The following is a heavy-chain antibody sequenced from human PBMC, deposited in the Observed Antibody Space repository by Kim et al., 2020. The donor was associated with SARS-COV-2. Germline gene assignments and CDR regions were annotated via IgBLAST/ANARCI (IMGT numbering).Heavy chain of an antibody. J-gene: IGHJ4*02. CDR1: GGSISSYY. CDR2: IYYSGST. V-gene: IGHV4-59*01. D-gene: IGHD3-9*01. Sequence: SETLSLTCTVSGGSISSYYWSWIRQPPGKGLEWIGYIYYSGSTNYNPSLTSRVTISVDTSKNQFSLKLSPVTAADTAVYYCARAQLLRYFDWSPGGGYFDYWGQGTLVTVSS. CDR3: ARAQLLRYFDWSPGGGYFDY.